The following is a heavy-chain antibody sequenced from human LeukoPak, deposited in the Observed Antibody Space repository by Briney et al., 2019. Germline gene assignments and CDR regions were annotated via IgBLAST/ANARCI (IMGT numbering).Heavy chain of an antibody. V-gene: IGHV3-21*01. J-gene: IGHJ4*02. CDR1: GFTFSSYS. CDR3: ARATVTTSQLPDY. CDR2: ISSSSSYI. D-gene: IGHD4-17*01. Sequence: KAGGSLRLSCAASGFTFSSYSMNWVRQAPGKGLEWVSSISSSSSYIYYADSVKGRFTISRDNAKNSLYLQMNSLRAEGTAVYYCARATVTTSQLPDYWGQGTLVTVSS.